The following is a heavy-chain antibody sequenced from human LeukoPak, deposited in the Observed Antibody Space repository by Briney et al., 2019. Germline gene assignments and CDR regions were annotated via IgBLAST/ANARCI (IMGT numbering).Heavy chain of an antibody. J-gene: IGHJ3*02. CDR2: FYPEDGET. CDR1: GYTLTELS. Sequence: GASVKVSCKVSGYTLTELSMHWVRQAPGKGLEWMGGFYPEDGETIYAQKFQGRVTMTEDTSTATAYMELSSLRSEDTAVYYCATGSDTAMAAPGGIWGQGTMVTVSS. D-gene: IGHD5-18*01. CDR3: ATGSDTAMAAPGGI. V-gene: IGHV1-24*01.